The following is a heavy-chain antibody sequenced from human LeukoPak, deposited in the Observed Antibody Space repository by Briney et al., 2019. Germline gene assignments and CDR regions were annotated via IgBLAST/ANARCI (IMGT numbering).Heavy chain of an antibody. D-gene: IGHD2-15*01. CDR3: AKGEGGNYYYYGMDV. CDR1: GFTFSSYG. Sequence: PGRSLRVSCAASGFTFSSYGMHWVRQAPGKGLEWVAVISYDGSNKYYADSVKGRFTISRDHSKNTLYLQMNSLRAEDTAVYYCAKGEGGNYYYYGMDVWGQGTTVTVSS. V-gene: IGHV3-30*18. CDR2: ISYDGSNK. J-gene: IGHJ6*02.